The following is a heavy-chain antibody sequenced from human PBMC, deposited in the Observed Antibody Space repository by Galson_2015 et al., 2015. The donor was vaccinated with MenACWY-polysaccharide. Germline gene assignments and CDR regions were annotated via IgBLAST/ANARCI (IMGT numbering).Heavy chain of an antibody. D-gene: IGHD1-26*01. CDR1: GYTFTTYA. J-gene: IGHJ4*02. V-gene: IGHV7-4-1*02. CDR3: ARGLQWGSPDY. Sequence: SVKVSCKASGYTFTTYAMNWVRQAPGQGLEWMGWINTNTGNPMYAQGFTGRFVFSLDTSVSTTYLQITSLKAEDTAVYFCARGLQWGSPDYWGQGTLVTVSS. CDR2: INTNTGNP.